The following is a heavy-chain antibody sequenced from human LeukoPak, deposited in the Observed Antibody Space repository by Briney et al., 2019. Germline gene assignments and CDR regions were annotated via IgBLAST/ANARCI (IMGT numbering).Heavy chain of an antibody. J-gene: IGHJ4*02. CDR2: INPSGGGT. Sequence: ASVKVSCKASGYTFTSYYIHWVRQAPGQGLEWMGIINPSGGGTSYAQRFQGRVTMTRDTSTSTVYMELSSLRSEDTAVYYCARDRTRGYYNYWGQGTLVTVSS. CDR1: GYTFTSYY. V-gene: IGHV1-46*01. CDR3: ARDRTRGYYNY. D-gene: IGHD3-22*01.